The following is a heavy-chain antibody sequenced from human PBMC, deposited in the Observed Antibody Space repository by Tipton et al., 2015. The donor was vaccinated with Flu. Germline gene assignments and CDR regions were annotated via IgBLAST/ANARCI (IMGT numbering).Heavy chain of an antibody. CDR3: ARYGFITLLVVVTPGAFDI. D-gene: IGHD3-22*01. CDR1: GVSISSSSYY. V-gene: IGHV4-39*07. J-gene: IGHJ3*02. Sequence: TLSLTCTVSGVSISSSSYYWGWIRQPPGKGLEWIGSIYYSGNTYYNPSLKSRVTISVDTSKNQFSLKLSSVTAADTAVYYCARYGFITLLVVVTPGAFDIWGQGTLVPVSS. CDR2: IYYSGNT.